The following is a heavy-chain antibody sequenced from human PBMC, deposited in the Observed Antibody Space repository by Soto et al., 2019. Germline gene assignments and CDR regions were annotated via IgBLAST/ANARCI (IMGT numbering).Heavy chain of an antibody. J-gene: IGHJ3*02. CDR1: GGTFSSYA. V-gene: IGHV1-69*12. CDR2: IIPIFGTA. CDR3: ARGGWPRSAFDI. D-gene: IGHD2-15*01. Sequence: QVQLVQSGAEVKKPGSSVKVSCKASGGTFSSYAISWVRQAPGQGLEWMGGIIPIFGTANYGQKFQGRVTITADEFTSTADRELSSLRSEDTAVYYCARGGWPRSAFDIWGQGTVVTVSS.